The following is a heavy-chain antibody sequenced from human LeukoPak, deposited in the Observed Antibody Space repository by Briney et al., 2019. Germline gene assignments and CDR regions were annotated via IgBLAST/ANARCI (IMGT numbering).Heavy chain of an antibody. CDR2: IKSKTDGATI. CDR3: TTDRYTSGWYARWDFQT. J-gene: IGHJ1*01. D-gene: IGHD6-19*01. CDR1: GFTFSNAW. V-gene: IGHV3-15*01. Sequence: PGGSLRLSCAASGFTFSNAWMSWVRQTPGKGLEWVGRIKSKTDGATIDYTVPVKGRFTISRDASKNTLYLQMNSLKTEDTAVYYCTTDRYTSGWYARWDFQTTGHGNLVTVSS.